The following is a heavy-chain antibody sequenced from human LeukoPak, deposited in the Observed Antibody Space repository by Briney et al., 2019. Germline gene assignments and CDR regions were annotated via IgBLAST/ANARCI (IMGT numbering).Heavy chain of an antibody. Sequence: PGGSLRLSCAASGFTFSSYAMSWVRQAPGKGLEWVSAISGSGGRIYYGASVKGRFTISRDNSKNTLNLQMNSLRAEDTAVYYCAKRIQSAMATGYWGQGTLVTVSS. CDR2: ISGSGGRI. V-gene: IGHV3-23*01. J-gene: IGHJ4*02. CDR3: AKRIQSAMATGY. D-gene: IGHD5-18*01. CDR1: GFTFSSYA.